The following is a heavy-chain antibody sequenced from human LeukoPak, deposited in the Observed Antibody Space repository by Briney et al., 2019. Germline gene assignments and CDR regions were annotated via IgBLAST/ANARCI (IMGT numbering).Heavy chain of an antibody. D-gene: IGHD2-15*01. J-gene: IGHJ5*02. V-gene: IGHV3-23*01. CDR2: ISGSGAST. Sequence: GGSLRLSCAASGFTFSSYAISWVRQAPGKGLEWVSAISGSGASTYYADNVKGRFTISGDNSKNTLYLQMNSLRAEDTAVYYCAKDVGYCSGGTCYSGRNWFDPWGQGTLVTVSS. CDR1: GFTFSSYA. CDR3: AKDVGYCSGGTCYSGRNWFDP.